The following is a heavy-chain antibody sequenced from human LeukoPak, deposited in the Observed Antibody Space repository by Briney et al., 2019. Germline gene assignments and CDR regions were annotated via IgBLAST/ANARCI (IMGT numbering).Heavy chain of an antibody. CDR2: IYHSGST. J-gene: IGHJ6*02. D-gene: IGHD1-14*01. V-gene: IGHV4-34*01. Sequence: PSETLSLTCAVYGGSFSGYYWSWIRQPPGKGLEWIGYIYHSGSTYYNPSLKSRVTISVDRSKNQFSLKLSSVTAADTAVYYCASGGILDYYYYYGMDVWGQGTTVTVSS. CDR3: ASGGILDYYYYYGMDV. CDR1: GGSFSGYY.